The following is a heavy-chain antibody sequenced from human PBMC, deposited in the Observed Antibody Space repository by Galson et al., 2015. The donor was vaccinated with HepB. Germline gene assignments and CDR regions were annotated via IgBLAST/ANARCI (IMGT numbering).Heavy chain of an antibody. CDR1: GVSMNNYW. CDR3: ARFSYDSGGYYFGY. D-gene: IGHD3-22*01. J-gene: IGHJ4*02. CDR2: INFSGST. Sequence: ETLSLTCTVSGVSMNNYWWSWIRQPPGKRLEWIGHINFSGSTTYNSSLKSRVTISVDTSKNQFSLKLNSVTAADTAVYYCARFSYDSGGYYFGYWGQGTLVTVSS. V-gene: IGHV4-59*08.